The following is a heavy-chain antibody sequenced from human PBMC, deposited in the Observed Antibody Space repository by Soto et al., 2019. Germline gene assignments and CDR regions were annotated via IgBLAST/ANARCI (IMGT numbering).Heavy chain of an antibody. CDR1: GYTFTSYD. D-gene: IGHD3-9*01. CDR3: AREITYYDILTGLDAFDI. CDR2: MNPNSGNT. J-gene: IGHJ3*02. V-gene: IGHV1-8*01. Sequence: ASVKVSCKASGYTFTSYDINWVRQATGQGLEWMGWMNPNSGNTGYAQKFQGRVTMTRNTSISTAYMELSSLRSEDTAVYYCAREITYYDILTGLDAFDIWGQGTMVTVSS.